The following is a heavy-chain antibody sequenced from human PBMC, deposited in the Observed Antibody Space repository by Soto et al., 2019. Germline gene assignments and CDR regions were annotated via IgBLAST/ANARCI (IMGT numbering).Heavy chain of an antibody. Sequence: SETLSLTCTVSGGSISISSYYWGWIRQPPGKGLEWIGSIYYTGSTYYDPSLKSRVTISVDTSKNTLYLQMNSLRAEDTAVYYCARDMDTTVPGWFDPWGQGTLVTVSS. CDR1: GGSISISSYY. CDR3: ARDMDTTVPGWFDP. J-gene: IGHJ5*02. CDR2: IYYTGST. D-gene: IGHD4-17*01. V-gene: IGHV4-39*02.